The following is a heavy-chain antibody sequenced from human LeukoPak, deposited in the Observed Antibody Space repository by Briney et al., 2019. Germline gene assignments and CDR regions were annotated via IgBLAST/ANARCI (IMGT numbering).Heavy chain of an antibody. V-gene: IGHV4-39*07. CDR3: ARGMGDFSAFDY. CDR1: GGSISSSSYY. J-gene: IGHJ4*02. D-gene: IGHD3-16*02. CDR2: IYYSGST. Sequence: SETLSLTCTVSGGSISSSSYYWGWIRQPPGKGLEWIGSIYYSGSTYYNPSLKSRVTISVDTSKNQFSLKLSSVTAADTAVYYCARGMGDFSAFDYWGQGTLVTVSS.